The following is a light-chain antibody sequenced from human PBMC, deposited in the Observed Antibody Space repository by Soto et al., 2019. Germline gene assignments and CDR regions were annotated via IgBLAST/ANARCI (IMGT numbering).Light chain of an antibody. CDR3: SSYTTVPSQPWV. V-gene: IGLV2-14*01. CDR2: EVD. Sequence: QSVLTQPASVSGSPGQSITIPCSGRSSDLGGLNYVSWYQQHPGKVPKLIIHEVDNRPSGISDRFSASKSDNTDSLTISGRQAEDEAHYYCSSYTTVPSQPWVCAGGTQVTV. CDR1: SSDLGGLNY. J-gene: IGLJ3*02.